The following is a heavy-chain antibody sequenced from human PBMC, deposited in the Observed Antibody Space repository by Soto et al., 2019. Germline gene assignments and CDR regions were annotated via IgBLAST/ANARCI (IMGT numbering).Heavy chain of an antibody. CDR2: INPNSGDT. D-gene: IGHD6-19*01. CDR3: ARDQGIAVAGTGMDV. J-gene: IGHJ6*02. CDR1: GYTFTGYY. Sequence: GASVKVSCKASGYTFTGYYMHWVRQAPGQGLEWMGWINPNSGDTNYAQKFQGWVTMTRDTSISTAYMELSRLRSDDTAVYYCARDQGIAVAGTGMDVWGQGTTVTVSS. V-gene: IGHV1-2*04.